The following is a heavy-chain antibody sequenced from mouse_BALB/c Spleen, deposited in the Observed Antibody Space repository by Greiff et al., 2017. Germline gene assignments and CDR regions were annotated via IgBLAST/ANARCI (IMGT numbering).Heavy chain of an antibody. CDR2: IWAGGST. V-gene: IGHV2-9*02. D-gene: IGHD2-1*01. CDR3: ATGNWDAMDY. Sequence: VKLVESGPGLVAPSQSLSITCTVSGFSLTSYGVHWVRQPPGKGLEWLGVIWAGGSTNYNSALMSRLSISKDNSKSQVFLKMNSLQTDDTAMYYCATGNWDAMDYWGQGTSVTVSS. CDR1: GFSLTSYG. J-gene: IGHJ4*01.